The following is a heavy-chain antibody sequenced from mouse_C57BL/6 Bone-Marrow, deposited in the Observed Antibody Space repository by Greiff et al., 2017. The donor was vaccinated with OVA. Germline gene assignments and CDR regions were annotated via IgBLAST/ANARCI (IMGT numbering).Heavy chain of an antibody. CDR1: GFTFSDAW. CDR3: TRGAGAWFAY. J-gene: IGHJ3*01. V-gene: IGHV6-6*01. Sequence: EVNVVESGGGLVQPGGSMKLSCAASGFTFSDAWMDWVRQSPEKGLEWVAEIRNKANNHATYYAESVKGRFTISRDDSKSSVYLQMNSLRAEDTGIYYCTRGAGAWFAYWGQGTLVTVSA. CDR2: IRNKANNHAT. D-gene: IGHD3-3*01.